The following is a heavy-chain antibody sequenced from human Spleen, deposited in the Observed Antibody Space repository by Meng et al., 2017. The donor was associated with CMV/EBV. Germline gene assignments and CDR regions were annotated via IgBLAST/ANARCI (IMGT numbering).Heavy chain of an antibody. CDR2: IIPIFGTA. CDR3: ARARYCSSTSCYHPNYYFDY. V-gene: IGHV1-69*05. D-gene: IGHD2-2*01. J-gene: IGHJ4*02. CDR1: GGTFSSYA. Sequence: SVKVSCKASGGTFSSYAISWVRQAPGQGLEWMGGIIPIFGTANYAQKFQGRVTITTDESTSTAYMELSSLRSEDTAVYYCARARYCSSTSCYHPNYYFDYWGQGTLVTVS.